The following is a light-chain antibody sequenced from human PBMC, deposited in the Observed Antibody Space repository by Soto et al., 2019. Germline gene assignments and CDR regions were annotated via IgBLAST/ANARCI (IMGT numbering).Light chain of an antibody. CDR3: MQSTQLPPT. V-gene: IGKV2D-29*02. CDR1: HSLLHITGETF. CDR2: EVS. Sequence: DVVMTQTPLSSPVTLGQPASISCKSSHSLLHITGETFLFWYLQKPGQSPQLLIYEVSTRVSGVPDRFSGSGSGTDFTLEISRVETDDVGIYYCMQSTQLPPTFGQGTRLEIK. J-gene: IGKJ5*01.